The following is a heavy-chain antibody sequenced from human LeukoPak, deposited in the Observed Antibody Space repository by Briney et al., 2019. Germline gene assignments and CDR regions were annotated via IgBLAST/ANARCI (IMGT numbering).Heavy chain of an antibody. CDR2: INPSGGST. J-gene: IGHJ4*02. Sequence: ASVKVSCKASGYTFTSYYMHWVRQAPGQGLEWMGIINPSGGSTSYAQKFQGRVTMTRDTSTSTVYMELSSLRSDDTAVYYCARELFEGMVRGVIIGYYFDYWGQGTLVTVSS. V-gene: IGHV1-46*01. D-gene: IGHD3-10*01. CDR1: GYTFTSYY. CDR3: ARELFEGMVRGVIIGYYFDY.